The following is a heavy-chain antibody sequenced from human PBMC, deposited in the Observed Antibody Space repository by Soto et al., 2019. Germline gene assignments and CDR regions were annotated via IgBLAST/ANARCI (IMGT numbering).Heavy chain of an antibody. J-gene: IGHJ4*02. CDR1: GFTFSSYG. V-gene: IGHV3-30*18. Sequence: QVQLVQSGGGVVQPGRSLRLSCAASGFTFSSYGMHWVRQAPGKGLEWVGLTSYDGSHQNCADSVKGRFTISRDNSKNTLYLQMNSLRAEDTAVYYCANFDGDDPSCYFDYWGQGTLVTVSS. CDR3: ANFDGDDPSCYFDY. D-gene: IGHD4-17*01. CDR2: TSYDGSHQ.